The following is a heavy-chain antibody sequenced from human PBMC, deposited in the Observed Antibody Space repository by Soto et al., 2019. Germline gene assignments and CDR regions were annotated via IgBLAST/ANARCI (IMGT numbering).Heavy chain of an antibody. Sequence: ASVKVSCKASGYTFTSYAVHWVRQAPGQRLEWMGWINAGNGNTKYSQKFQGRVTITRDTSASTAYMELSSLRSEDTAVYYCARAYCTNGVCYYYYGMDVWGQGTTVTVSS. CDR1: GYTFTSYA. V-gene: IGHV1-3*01. CDR2: INAGNGNT. CDR3: ARAYCTNGVCYYYYGMDV. J-gene: IGHJ6*02. D-gene: IGHD2-8*01.